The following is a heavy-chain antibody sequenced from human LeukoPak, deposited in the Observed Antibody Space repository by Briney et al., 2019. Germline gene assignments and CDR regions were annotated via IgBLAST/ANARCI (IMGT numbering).Heavy chain of an antibody. CDR1: GFTFSNAW. D-gene: IGHD4-17*01. CDR2: IKSKTAGGTT. V-gene: IGHV3-15*01. Sequence: PGGSLRLSCAASGFTFSNAWMNWVRQAPGKGLEWVGRIKSKTAGGTTDYAAPVKGRFIISRDDSKNTLYLQMNSLKTEDTAVYYCTTDYGDYVFRSDCWGQGTLVTVSS. CDR3: TTDYGDYVFRSDC. J-gene: IGHJ4*02.